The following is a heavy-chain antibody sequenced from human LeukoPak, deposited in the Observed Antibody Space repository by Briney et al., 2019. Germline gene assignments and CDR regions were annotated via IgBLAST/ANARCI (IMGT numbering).Heavy chain of an antibody. CDR2: ISSSNSYI. J-gene: IGHJ4*02. Sequence: GGSLRLSCAASGFTFSSYWMSWVRQAPGKGLEWVSSISSSNSYIYNADSVKGRFTISRDNAKNSLYLQMNSLRAEDTAVYYCARDQGLLVVAGRFGYWGQGTLVTVSS. V-gene: IGHV3-21*01. CDR3: ARDQGLLVVAGRFGY. D-gene: IGHD6-19*01. CDR1: GFTFSSYW.